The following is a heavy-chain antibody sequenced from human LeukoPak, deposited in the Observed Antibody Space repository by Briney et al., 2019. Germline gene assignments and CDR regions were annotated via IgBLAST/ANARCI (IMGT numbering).Heavy chain of an antibody. CDR3: ARAHYYDSSGLDF. Sequence: GGSLRLSCAASGFTFSSYSMNWVRQAPGKGLEWVSYISSSSSTIYYADSVKGRFTISRDNAKNSLYLQMNSLRAEDTAVYYCARAHYYDSSGLDFWGQGTLVTVSS. J-gene: IGHJ4*02. D-gene: IGHD3-22*01. CDR2: ISSSSSTI. CDR1: GFTFSSYS. V-gene: IGHV3-48*01.